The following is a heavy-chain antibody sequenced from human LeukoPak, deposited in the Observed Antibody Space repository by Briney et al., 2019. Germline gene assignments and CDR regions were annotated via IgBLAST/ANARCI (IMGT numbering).Heavy chain of an antibody. CDR3: ARTAPGIAAVYYYYYYGMDV. CDR2: ISAYNGNT. J-gene: IGHJ6*02. Sequence: ASVKVSCKASGYTFTSYGISWVRQAPGQGLEWMGWISAYNGNTNYAQKLQGRVTMTTDTSTSTAYMELRSLRSDDTAVYYCARTAPGIAAVYYYYYYGMDVWGQGTTVTVS. V-gene: IGHV1-18*01. D-gene: IGHD6-13*01. CDR1: GYTFTSYG.